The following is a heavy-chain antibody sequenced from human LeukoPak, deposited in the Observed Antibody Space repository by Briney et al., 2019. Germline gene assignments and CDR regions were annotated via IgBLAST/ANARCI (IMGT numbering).Heavy chain of an antibody. Sequence: GGSLRLSCAASGFTFSTYAMTWVRQAPGKGLEWVSAISGSGHSTYYADSVKGRFTFSRDNSKNTLYLQMNSLRAEDTAVYYCAKDLQQWLVLSYFDYWGQGTLVTVSS. CDR1: GFTFSTYA. CDR3: AKDLQQWLVLSYFDY. V-gene: IGHV3-23*01. D-gene: IGHD6-19*01. CDR2: ISGSGHST. J-gene: IGHJ4*02.